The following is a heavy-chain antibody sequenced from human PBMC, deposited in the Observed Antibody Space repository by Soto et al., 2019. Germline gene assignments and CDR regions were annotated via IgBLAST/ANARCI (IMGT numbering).Heavy chain of an antibody. D-gene: IGHD6-13*01. Sequence: SEPQSLTCAVSGGSISSYYWSWIRQPPGKGLEWIGYVYSSGSTNYNSSLKSRVTISVDTSKNQFSLKLSSVTAADTAVYYCARRGSSSWYGYWGQGTLVTVSS. V-gene: IGHV4-59*08. CDR2: VYSSGST. J-gene: IGHJ4*02. CDR1: GGSISSYY. CDR3: ARRGSSSWYGY.